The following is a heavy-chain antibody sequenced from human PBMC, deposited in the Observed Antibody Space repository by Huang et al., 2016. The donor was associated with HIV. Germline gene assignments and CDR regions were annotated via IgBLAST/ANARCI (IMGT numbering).Heavy chain of an antibody. CDR3: ASSAAVVGFYLDY. V-gene: IGHV1-3*01. D-gene: IGHD6-13*01. J-gene: IGHJ4*02. CDR1: GYTFTSYA. CDR2: INAGNGHK. Sequence: QVQLVQSGAEVKKPGASAKVSCKASGYTFTSYAMHWVRQAPGQRLEWMGWINAGNGHKKYSEKFQGRVTITRDTSASTAYMELRSLRSEDTAVYYCASSAAVVGFYLDYWGQGTLVAVSS.